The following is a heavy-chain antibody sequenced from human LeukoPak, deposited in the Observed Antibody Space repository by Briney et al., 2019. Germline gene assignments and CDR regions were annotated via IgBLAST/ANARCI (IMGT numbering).Heavy chain of an antibody. J-gene: IGHJ4*02. D-gene: IGHD2-15*01. CDR2: ISSSGSAM. CDR1: GFTFRSYE. CDR3: VRDGRYCSGGRCFPI. V-gene: IGHV3-48*03. Sequence: AGSLRLSCAASGFTFRSYEMNWVRQAPGKGLEWVSFISSSGSAMYYADSVKGRFTISRDNAKNSLYLQMNSLRAEDTALYYCVRDGRYCSGGRCFPIWGQGTLVTVPT.